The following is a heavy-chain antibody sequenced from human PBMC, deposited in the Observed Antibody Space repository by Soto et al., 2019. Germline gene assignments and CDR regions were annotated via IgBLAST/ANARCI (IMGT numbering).Heavy chain of an antibody. CDR3: AIEKWPPGAFDI. V-gene: IGHV1-18*01. Sequence: ASVKVSCKASGYTFTSYCISWVLQAPGQGLEWMGWISAYNGNTNYAQKLQGRVTMTTDTSTSTAYMELRSLRSDDTAVYYCAIEKWPPGAFDIWGQGTMVTVSS. J-gene: IGHJ3*02. CDR2: ISAYNGNT. CDR1: GYTFTSYC. D-gene: IGHD5-12*01.